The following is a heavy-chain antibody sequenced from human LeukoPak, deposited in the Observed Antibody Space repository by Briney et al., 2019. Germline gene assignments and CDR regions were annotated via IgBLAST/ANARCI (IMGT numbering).Heavy chain of an antibody. CDR1: GFSLSTSGVG. CDR3: AHRENVVRFLAWSQPTIEYYFDY. D-gene: IGHD3-3*01. V-gene: IGHV2-5*01. J-gene: IGHJ4*02. CDR2: IYWNDDK. Sequence: SGPTLVKPTQTLTLTCTFSGFSLSTSGVGVGWIRQPPGKALEWLALIYWNDDKRYSPSLKSRLTITKDTSKNQVVLTMTNMDPVDTATYYCAHRENVVRFLAWSQPTIEYYFDYWGQGTLVTVSS.